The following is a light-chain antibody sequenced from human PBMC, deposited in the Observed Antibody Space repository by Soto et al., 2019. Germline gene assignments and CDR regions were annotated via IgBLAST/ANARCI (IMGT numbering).Light chain of an antibody. CDR3: QQYVTSPYS. CDR1: QTVSSSY. V-gene: IGKV3-20*01. CDR2: GAS. J-gene: IGKJ2*01. Sequence: VLAQSPGTLSLTPGERATLSCRASQTVSSSYLAWYQQKPGQAPRLLIFGASSRATGIPDRFSGSGSGTDFALTISRLEPEDFAVYYCQQYVTSPYSFGQGTKVDIK.